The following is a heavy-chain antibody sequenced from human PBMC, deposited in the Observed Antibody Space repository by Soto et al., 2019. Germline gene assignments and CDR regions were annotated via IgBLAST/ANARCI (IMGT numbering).Heavy chain of an antibody. V-gene: IGHV4-4*01. CDR2: IYQSGIT. CDR3: AKGSTWRVDP. D-gene: IGHD3-3*01. CDR1: GGSVSADEW. Sequence: QVQLQESGPGLVKPSETLSLTCAVSGGSVSADEWWSWVRQTPERGLEWIGEIYQSGITNYNPSLKXPVXIXRDKSKNQFSLKLSSVTAADMAVYCCAKGSTWRVDPWGQGTLVTVSS. J-gene: IGHJ5*02.